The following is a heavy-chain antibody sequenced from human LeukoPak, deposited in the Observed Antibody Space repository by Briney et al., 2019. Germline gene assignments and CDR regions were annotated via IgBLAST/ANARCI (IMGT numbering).Heavy chain of an antibody. CDR2: INSDGSST. CDR1: GFTFSSYW. V-gene: IGHV3-74*01. D-gene: IGHD2-15*01. CDR3: ASLPYCSGGSCYHY. Sequence: GGSLRLSCAASGFTFSSYWMHWVRQAPGKGLVGVSRINSDGSSTRYADSVKGRFTISRDNAKNTLYLQMNSLRAEDTAVYYCASLPYCSGGSCYHYWGQGTLVTVS. J-gene: IGHJ4*02.